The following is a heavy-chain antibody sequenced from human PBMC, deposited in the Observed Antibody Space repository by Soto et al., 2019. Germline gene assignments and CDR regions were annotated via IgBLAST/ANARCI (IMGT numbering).Heavy chain of an antibody. J-gene: IGHJ4*02. Sequence: ASVKVSCKASGGTFSSYTISWVRQAPGQGLEWMGRIIPILGIANYAQKFQGRVTITADKSTSTAYMELSSLRSEDTAVYYCARDLFSGYDYGGYYFDYWGQGTLVTVSS. V-gene: IGHV1-69*04. CDR3: ARDLFSGYDYGGYYFDY. CDR1: GGTFSSYT. D-gene: IGHD5-12*01. CDR2: IIPILGIA.